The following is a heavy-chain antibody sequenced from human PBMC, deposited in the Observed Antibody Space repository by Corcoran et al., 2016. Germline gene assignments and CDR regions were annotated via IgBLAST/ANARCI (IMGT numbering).Heavy chain of an antibody. CDR3: ARGGIVGATGVHFDY. D-gene: IGHD1-26*01. V-gene: IGHV1-18*01. CDR2: ISAYNGNT. J-gene: IGHJ4*02. Sequence: QVQLVQSGAEVKKPGASVKVSCKASGYTFTSYGISWVRQAPGQGLEWMGWISAYNGNTNYAQKLQGRVTMPTDTSTSTAYMELRSLGSDDTAVDYCARGGIVGATGVHFDYWGQGTLVTVSS. CDR1: GYTFTSYG.